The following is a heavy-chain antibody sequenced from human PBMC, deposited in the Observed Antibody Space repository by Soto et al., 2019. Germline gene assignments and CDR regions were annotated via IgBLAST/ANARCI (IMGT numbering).Heavy chain of an antibody. CDR2: ISGNGGST. J-gene: IGHJ5*02. Sequence: GGSLRLSCAASGFTFSSYAMSWVRQAPGKGLEWVSAISGNGGSTYYADSVKGRFTISRDNSKNTLYLQMNSLRAEDTAVYYCAKDIRYYYDSSGYHWGQGTLVTVSS. CDR1: GFTFSSYA. CDR3: AKDIRYYYDSSGYH. V-gene: IGHV3-23*01. D-gene: IGHD3-22*01.